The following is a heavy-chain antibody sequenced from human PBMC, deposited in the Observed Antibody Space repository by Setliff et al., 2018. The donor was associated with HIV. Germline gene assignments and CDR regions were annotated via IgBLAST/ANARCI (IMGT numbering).Heavy chain of an antibody. CDR2: IYSSGNT. Sequence: SETLSLTCTVSGGSINNNQWSWIRQPPGKGLEWIGYIYSSGNTNYNPSLKSRVIISVDTSKNQFSLRLSSVTAADTAVYYCARVYYDILTGYGYFDDWGQGTLVTVSS. J-gene: IGHJ4*02. CDR1: GGSINNNQ. CDR3: ARVYYDILTGYGYFDD. D-gene: IGHD3-9*01. V-gene: IGHV4-4*09.